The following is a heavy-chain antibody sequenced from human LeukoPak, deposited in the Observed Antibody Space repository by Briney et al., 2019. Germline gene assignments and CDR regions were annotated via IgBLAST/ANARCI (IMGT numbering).Heavy chain of an antibody. D-gene: IGHD4-17*01. CDR3: ARRFDYGDYSYFDY. J-gene: IGHJ4*02. CDR2: VDPEDGET. V-gene: IGHV1-69-2*01. Sequence: GASVKISCKVSGYTFTDYYMHWVQQAPGKGLEWMGLVDPEDGETIYAEKFQGRVTVTADTSTDTAYMELRSLRSDDTAVYYCARRFDYGDYSYFDYWGQGTLVTVSS. CDR1: GYTFTDYY.